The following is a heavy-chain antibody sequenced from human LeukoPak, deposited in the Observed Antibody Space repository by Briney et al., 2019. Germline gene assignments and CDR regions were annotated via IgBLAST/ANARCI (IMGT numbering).Heavy chain of an antibody. CDR3: ARYKQYYYDSRASRLFDY. Sequence: SETLSLTCTVSGGSISSSSYYWSWIRQPPGKGLEWIGEINHSGSTNYNPSLKSRVTISVDTSKNQFSLKLSSVTAADTAVYYCARYKQYYYDSRASRLFDYWGQGTLVTVSS. CDR1: GGSISSSSYY. V-gene: IGHV4-39*07. D-gene: IGHD3-22*01. CDR2: INHSGST. J-gene: IGHJ4*02.